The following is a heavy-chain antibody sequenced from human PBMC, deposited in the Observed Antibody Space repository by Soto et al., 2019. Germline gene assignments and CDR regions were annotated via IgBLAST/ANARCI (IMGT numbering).Heavy chain of an antibody. J-gene: IGHJ4*02. CDR2: TSDDGTNE. CDR1: GFTFSSYA. Sequence: GGSLRLSCAASGFTFSSYAIHWVRQAPGKGLEWVAVTSDDGTNEYYADSVKGRFAISRDNSEKTVFLQMNSLRAEDTAVYYCAKGLVGAISTVDYWGQGTLVTVSS. CDR3: AKGLVGAISTVDY. V-gene: IGHV3-30*09. D-gene: IGHD1-26*01.